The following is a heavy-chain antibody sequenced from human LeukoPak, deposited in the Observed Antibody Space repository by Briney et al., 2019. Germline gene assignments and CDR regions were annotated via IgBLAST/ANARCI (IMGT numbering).Heavy chain of an antibody. D-gene: IGHD1-7*01. CDR3: ASRWDNWNYSWFDP. CDR2: INHSAKT. J-gene: IGHJ5*02. V-gene: IGHV4-34*01. Sequence: SETLSLTSAVYGGSFSGYYWSWIRQPPGKGLEWIGEINHSAKTNYNTSLKSRVTISVDTCKNQFSLKLSSVTAADTAVYYCASRWDNWNYSWFDPWGQGTLVTVSS. CDR1: GGSFSGYY.